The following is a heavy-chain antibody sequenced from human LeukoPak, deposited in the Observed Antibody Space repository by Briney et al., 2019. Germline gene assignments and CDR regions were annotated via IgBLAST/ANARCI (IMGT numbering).Heavy chain of an antibody. D-gene: IGHD3-16*01. J-gene: IGHJ4*02. CDR2: IRYDGSNK. CDR3: AKGYGGVWSVNDEYYFDY. V-gene: IGHV3-30*02. Sequence: SGGSLRLSCAASGFTFSSYGMHWVRQAPGKGLEWVAFIRYDGSNKYYADSVKGRFTISRDNSKNTLYLQMNSLRAEDTAVYYCAKGYGGVWSVNDEYYFDYWGQGTLVTVSS. CDR1: GFTFSSYG.